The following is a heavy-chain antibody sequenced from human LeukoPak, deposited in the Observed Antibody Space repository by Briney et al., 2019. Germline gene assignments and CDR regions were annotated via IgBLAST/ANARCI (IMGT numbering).Heavy chain of an antibody. D-gene: IGHD3-22*01. CDR2: INPNSGGT. V-gene: IGHV1-2*06. CDR3: ARDPPRLPHPIYYDSIGYHNSDY. Sequence: GASVKVSCKASGYTFTGYYMHWVRQAPGQGLEWMGRINPNSGGTNYAQKFQGRVTMTRDTSISTAYMELSRLRSDDTAVYYCARDPPRLPHPIYYDSIGYHNSDYWGQGTLVTVSS. CDR1: GYTFTGYY. J-gene: IGHJ4*02.